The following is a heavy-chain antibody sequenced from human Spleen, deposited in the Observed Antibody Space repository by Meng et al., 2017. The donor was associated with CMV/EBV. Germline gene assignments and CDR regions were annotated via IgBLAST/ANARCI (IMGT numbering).Heavy chain of an antibody. Sequence: SETLSLTCTVSGYSISSGYYWGWIRQPPGKGLEWIGSIYHSGSTYYNPSLKSRVTISVDTSQNQFSLTLTSVTAADTAVYYCAFSSGADYGSGSRDYWGQGTLVTVSS. J-gene: IGHJ4*02. CDR2: IYHSGST. V-gene: IGHV4-38-2*02. CDR3: AFSSGADYGSGSRDY. CDR1: GYSISSGYY. D-gene: IGHD3-10*01.